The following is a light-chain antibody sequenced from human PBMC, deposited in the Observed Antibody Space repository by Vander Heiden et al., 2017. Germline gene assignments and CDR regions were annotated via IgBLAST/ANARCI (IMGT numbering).Light chain of an antibody. J-gene: IGLJ2*01. CDR2: EVS. Sequence: QSALTQPAPVAVSPGQSITLSCTGTSSDVGSYNLVSWEQQHPGKDPKLMIYEVSKRPSGVSNRFSGAKSGNTASLTISGLQAEDEADYDCCSYAGSSTLVFGGGTKLTVL. V-gene: IGLV2-23*02. CDR1: SSDVGSYNL. CDR3: CSYAGSSTLV.